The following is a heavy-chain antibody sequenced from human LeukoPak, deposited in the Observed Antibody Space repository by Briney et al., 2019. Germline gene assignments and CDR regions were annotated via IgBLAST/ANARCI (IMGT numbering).Heavy chain of an antibody. D-gene: IGHD3-3*01. J-gene: IGHJ4*02. CDR1: GFTFSSYW. CDR3: ARDRIGDFWSGSNYYYFDY. V-gene: IGHV3-21*01. Sequence: GGSLRLSCAASGFTFSSYWMSWVRQAPGKGLEWVSSISSSSSYIYYADSVKGRFTISRDNAKNSLYLQMNSLRAEDTAVYYCARDRIGDFWSGSNYYYFDYWGQGTLVTVSS. CDR2: ISSSSSYI.